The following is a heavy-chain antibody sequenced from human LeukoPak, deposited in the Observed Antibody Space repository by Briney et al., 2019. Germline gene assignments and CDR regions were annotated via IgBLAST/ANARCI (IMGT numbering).Heavy chain of an antibody. J-gene: IGHJ5*02. CDR3: ARDIDWMVRRPGGFDP. Sequence: ASVKVSCKASGYTFTSYGISWVRQAPGQGLEWMGWISACNGNTNYAQKLQGRVTMTTDTSTSTAYMELRSLRSDDTAVYYCARDIDWMVRRPGGFDPWGQGTLVTVSS. CDR1: GYTFTSYG. D-gene: IGHD3-10*01. V-gene: IGHV1-18*01. CDR2: ISACNGNT.